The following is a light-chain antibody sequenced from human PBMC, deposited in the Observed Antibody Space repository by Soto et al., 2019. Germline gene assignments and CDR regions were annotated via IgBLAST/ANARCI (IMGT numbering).Light chain of an antibody. CDR1: SGHSSYA. Sequence: QPVLTQSPSASASLGASVKLTCTLSSGHSSYAIAWHQQQPEKGPRYLMKLNSDGSHSKGDGIPDRFSGSSSGAERYLTISSLQSEDEADYYCQAYDYSLTAFVFGGGTKLTVL. V-gene: IGLV4-69*01. CDR3: QAYDYSLTAFV. J-gene: IGLJ3*02. CDR2: LNSDGSH.